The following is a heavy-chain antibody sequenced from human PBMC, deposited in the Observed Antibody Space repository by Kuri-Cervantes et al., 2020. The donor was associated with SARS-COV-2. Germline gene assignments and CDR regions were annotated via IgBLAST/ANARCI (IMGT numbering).Heavy chain of an antibody. V-gene: IGHV3-23*01. CDR2: ISGSGGSK. CDR3: AKADWDNYYYYYGMDV. J-gene: IGHJ6*02. D-gene: IGHD3-9*01. Sequence: GESLQISCAASGFTFSSYAMSWVRKAPGRGLDWVSAISGSGGSKYYADSVKGRFTISRDNSKNTLYLQMNSRSAEYTAVYYCAKADWDNYYYYYGMDVWGQGTTVTVSS. CDR1: GFTFSSYA.